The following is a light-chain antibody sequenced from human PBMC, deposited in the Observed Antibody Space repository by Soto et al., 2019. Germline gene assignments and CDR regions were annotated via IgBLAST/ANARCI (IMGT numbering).Light chain of an antibody. CDR3: QQYSSSLIT. CDR2: IAS. CDR1: QSISSNY. V-gene: IGKV3-20*01. J-gene: IGKJ5*01. Sequence: EIVLTQSPGTLSLSPGERATLSCRASQSISSNYLAWYQQKPGQAPRLLIYIASSRAYGIPDRFSGSGSGTDLTLTISKLEPEDFAVYYCQQYSSSLITFGQGTRLEIK.